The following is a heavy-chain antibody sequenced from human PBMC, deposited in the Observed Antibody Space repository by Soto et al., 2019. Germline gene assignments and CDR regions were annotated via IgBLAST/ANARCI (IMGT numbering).Heavy chain of an antibody. J-gene: IGHJ4*02. CDR2: ISSSSSYI. CDR3: ARDLFVEYSSSSVGY. D-gene: IGHD6-6*01. V-gene: IGHV3-21*01. CDR1: GFTFSSYS. Sequence: GGSLRLSCAASGFTFSSYSMNWVLQAPGKRLEWVSSISSSSSYIYYADSVKGRFTISRDNAKNSLYLQMNSLRAEDTAVYYCARDLFVEYSSSSVGYWGQGTLVTVSS.